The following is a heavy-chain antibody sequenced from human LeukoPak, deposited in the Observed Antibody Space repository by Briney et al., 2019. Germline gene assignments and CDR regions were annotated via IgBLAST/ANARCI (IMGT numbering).Heavy chain of an antibody. J-gene: IGHJ5*02. CDR2: INPSGGST. V-gene: IGHV1-46*01. CDR3: ARDPGGSSWYDNWFDP. D-gene: IGHD6-13*01. CDR1: GYTFTSYG. Sequence: GASVKVSCKASGYTFTSYGISWVRHAPGQGLEWMGIINPSGGSTSYAQKFQGRVTMTRDMSTSTVYMELSSLRSEDTAVYYCARDPGGSSWYDNWFDPWGQGTLVTVSS.